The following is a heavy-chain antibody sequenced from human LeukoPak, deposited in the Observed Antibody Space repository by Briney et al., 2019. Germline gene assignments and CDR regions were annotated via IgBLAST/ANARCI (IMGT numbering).Heavy chain of an antibody. V-gene: IGHV4-39*01. J-gene: IGHJ4*02. Sequence: PSETLSLTCTVSGGSISSSSYYWGWIRQPPGKGLEWIGSIYYSGSTYYNPSLKSRVTISVDTSKNQFSLKLSSVTAADTAVYYCARYTGYSSGWPNFDYWGQGTLVTVSS. D-gene: IGHD6-19*01. CDR1: GGSISSSSYY. CDR3: ARYTGYSSGWPNFDY. CDR2: IYYSGST.